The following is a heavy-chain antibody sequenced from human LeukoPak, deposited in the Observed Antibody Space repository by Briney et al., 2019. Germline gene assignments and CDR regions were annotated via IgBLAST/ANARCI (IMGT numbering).Heavy chain of an antibody. D-gene: IGHD2-15*01. CDR3: ARDRFFCSGGSCHAGYFQH. Sequence: SETLSLTCTVSGGSISSSSYYWGWIRQPPGKGLEWIGRIYTSGSTNYNPSLKSRVTMSVDTSKNQFSLKLSSVTAADTAVYYCARDRFFCSGGSCHAGYFQHWGQGTLVTVSS. CDR1: GGSISSSSYY. J-gene: IGHJ1*01. V-gene: IGHV4-39*07. CDR2: IYTSGST.